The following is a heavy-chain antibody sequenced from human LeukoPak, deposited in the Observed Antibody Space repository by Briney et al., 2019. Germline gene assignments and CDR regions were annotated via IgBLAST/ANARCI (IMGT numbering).Heavy chain of an antibody. Sequence: PGGSLRLSCAASGFTFSNYAMSWIRQPPGKGLEWIGEINHSGSTNYNPSLKSRVTISVDTSKNQFSLKLSSVTAADTAVYYCARKGYSYGTAYWGQGTLVTVSS. V-gene: IGHV4-34*01. CDR3: ARKGYSYGTAY. CDR2: INHSGST. D-gene: IGHD5-18*01. J-gene: IGHJ4*02. CDR1: GFTFSNYA.